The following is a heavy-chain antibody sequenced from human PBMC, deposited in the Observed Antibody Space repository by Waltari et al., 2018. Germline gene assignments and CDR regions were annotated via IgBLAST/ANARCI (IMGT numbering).Heavy chain of an antibody. D-gene: IGHD6-6*01. J-gene: IGHJ5*02. CDR3: ARDDRQLVGPLYNWFDP. CDR2: IYHSGST. V-gene: IGHV4-38-2*02. CDR1: GYSISSGYY. Sequence: QVQLQESGPGLVKPSETLSLTCTVSGYSISSGYYWGWIRQPPGKGLEWIGSIYHSGSTYYNPSLKSRVTISVDTSKNQFSLKLSSVTAADTAVYYCARDDRQLVGPLYNWFDPWGQGTLVTVSS.